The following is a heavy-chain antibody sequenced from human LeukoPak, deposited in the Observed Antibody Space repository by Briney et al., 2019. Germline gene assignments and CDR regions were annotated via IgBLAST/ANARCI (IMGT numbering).Heavy chain of an antibody. J-gene: IGHJ4*02. CDR1: GXRFTSYW. D-gene: IGHD6-13*01. V-gene: IGHV5-10-1*01. CDR2: IDPSDSYT. CDR3: ARESIAAAPEGY. Sequence: GESLQISCKGSGXRFTSYWISWVRQMPGKGLEWMGRIDPSDSYTNYSPSFQGHVTISADKSISTAYLQWSSLKASDTAMYYCARESIAAAPEGYWGQGTLVTVSS.